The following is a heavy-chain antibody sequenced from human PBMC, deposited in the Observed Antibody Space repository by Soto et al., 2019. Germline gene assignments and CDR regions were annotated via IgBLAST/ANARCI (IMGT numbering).Heavy chain of an antibody. D-gene: IGHD3-22*01. CDR1: GFTFNNFA. Sequence: EVQLLESGGDLVQPGGSLRLSCAASGFTFNNFAMSWVRQAPGKGLEWVSVFGESGGGDCTYYADSVKGRFTISRENSKSTGYLEMNSLRAEDTAIYYCAKVRGGSCYHPVDCRCQGTLVTVSS. V-gene: IGHV3-23*01. CDR2: FGESGGGDCT. CDR3: AKVRGGSCYHPVDC. J-gene: IGHJ4*02.